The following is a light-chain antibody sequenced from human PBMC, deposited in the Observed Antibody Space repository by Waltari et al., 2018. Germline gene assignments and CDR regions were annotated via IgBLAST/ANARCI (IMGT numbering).Light chain of an antibody. CDR1: SSDVGGFDY. CDR2: DVN. J-gene: IGLJ2*01. V-gene: IGLV2-14*03. Sequence: QSALTQPASVSGSPGQSITISCTGTSSDVGGFDYVSWYQQHTNKATKLLIYDVNNRPSGVSNRFSGSNSVNTASLTISGLQAYDEADYYCSSYTSRNTLLFGGGTKLTAL. CDR3: SSYTSRNTLL.